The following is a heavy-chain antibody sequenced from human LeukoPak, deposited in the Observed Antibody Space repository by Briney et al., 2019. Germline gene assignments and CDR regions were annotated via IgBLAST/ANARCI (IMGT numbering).Heavy chain of an antibody. D-gene: IGHD3-10*01. Sequence: GGSLRLSCAASGFTFSDYYMSWVRQAPGKGLEWVSPISGSGGSAYYADSVKGRFTISRDNSKNTLYLQMNSLRAEDTAVYYCAKLLRGVVVPYYDYWGQGTLVTVSS. CDR1: GFTFSDYY. CDR3: AKLLRGVVVPYYDY. CDR2: ISGSGGSA. J-gene: IGHJ4*02. V-gene: IGHV3-23*01.